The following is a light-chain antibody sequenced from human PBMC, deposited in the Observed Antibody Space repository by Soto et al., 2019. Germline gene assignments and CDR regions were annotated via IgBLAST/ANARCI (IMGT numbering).Light chain of an antibody. CDR3: QQYNKWPRT. J-gene: IGKJ1*01. CDR1: QSISTT. CDR2: GAS. V-gene: IGKV3-15*01. Sequence: EIVMTQSPATLSVSPGERATLSCRASQSISTTLAWYQQRPGQPPRILMYGASVRAAGIPARFSGSGSGTEFTLTISTRQSQDFAVYYCQQYNKWPRTFGQGTKVEIK.